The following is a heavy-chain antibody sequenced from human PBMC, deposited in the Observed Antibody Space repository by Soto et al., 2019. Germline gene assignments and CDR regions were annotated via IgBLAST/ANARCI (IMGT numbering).Heavy chain of an antibody. J-gene: IGHJ6*02. Sequence: PSPTLSLTCVISGDSVSGNSVGWNCVRRSPSRGLEWLGRTYYRSRWYNDYAVSVRSRIAINPDTSKNHFSLQLNSVTPDDTAVYYCARSEEDSDYYYYGMDVWGQGTTVTVSS. CDR3: ARSEEDSDYYYYGMDV. CDR1: GDSVSGNSVG. CDR2: TYYRSRWYN. V-gene: IGHV6-1*01. D-gene: IGHD2-15*01.